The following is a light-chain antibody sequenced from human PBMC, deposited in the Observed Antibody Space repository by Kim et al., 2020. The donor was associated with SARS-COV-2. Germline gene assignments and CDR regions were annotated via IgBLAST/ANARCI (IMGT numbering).Light chain of an antibody. CDR3: QQYDICPPLT. J-gene: IGKJ4*01. CDR1: QDIRNN. Sequence: EIVMTQSPATLSVSPGERVILSCRASQDIRNNLAWYQQKPGQAPRLLIHGASIRATGIPARFSGSGSGTEFSLTISSLQSEDLAVYYCQQYDICPPLTFGEGTKVEIK. V-gene: IGKV3-15*01. CDR2: GAS.